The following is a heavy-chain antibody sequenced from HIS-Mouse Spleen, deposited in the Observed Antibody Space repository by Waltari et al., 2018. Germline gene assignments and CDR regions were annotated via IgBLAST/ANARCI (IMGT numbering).Heavy chain of an antibody. J-gene: IGHJ4*02. Sequence: QVQLVESGGGGVQPGRSRSPSGAASGCPFSSYGMHWVRQAPGKGLEWVAVISYDGSNKYYADSVKGRFTISRDNSKNTLYLQMNSLRAEDTAVYYCAKDRGSQFDYWGQGTLVTVSS. CDR1: GCPFSSYG. CDR2: ISYDGSNK. CDR3: AKDRGSQFDY. V-gene: IGHV3-30*18. D-gene: IGHD1-26*01.